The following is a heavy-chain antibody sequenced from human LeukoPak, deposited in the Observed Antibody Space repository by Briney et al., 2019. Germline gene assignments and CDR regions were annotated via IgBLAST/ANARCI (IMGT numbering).Heavy chain of an antibody. CDR2: INSDGSST. Sequence: GGSLRLSCAASGFTFSSYWMHWVRQAPGKGLVWVSRINSDGSSTSYADSVKGRFTISRDNAKNTLYLQMNSLRAEDTAVYYCTRGAFEYSSSDYYMDVWGKGTTVTVSS. CDR1: GFTFSSYW. CDR3: TRGAFEYSSSDYYMDV. V-gene: IGHV3-74*01. J-gene: IGHJ6*03. D-gene: IGHD6-6*01.